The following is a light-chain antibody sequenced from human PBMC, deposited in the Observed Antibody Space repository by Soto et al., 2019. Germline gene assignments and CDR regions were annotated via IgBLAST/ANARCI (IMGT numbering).Light chain of an antibody. CDR3: QQYYNWPPYT. CDR2: GAS. J-gene: IGKJ2*01. V-gene: IGKV3-15*01. Sequence: IVMTQSPATLSVSPGERVTLSCRASETVRTNLAWFQQKPGQTPRLLIFGASTRATGIPTRFTGSGSETEFTLTIGSLQSEDLAVYYCQQYYNWPPYTFGQGNKLAIK. CDR1: ETVRTN.